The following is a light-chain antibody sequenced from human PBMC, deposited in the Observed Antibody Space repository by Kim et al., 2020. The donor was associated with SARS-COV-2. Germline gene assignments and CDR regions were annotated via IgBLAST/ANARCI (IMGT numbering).Light chain of an antibody. V-gene: IGLV3-25*03. CDR3: QSADSSDTFWV. CDR2: EDT. Sequence: PGQTARITCSGDALPKQYAYWFQQKPGQAPVVLIYEDTERPSGIPERFSGSTSETTVTLTISAVQAEDEADYYCQSADSSDTFWVFGGGTQLTVL. J-gene: IGLJ3*02. CDR1: ALPKQY.